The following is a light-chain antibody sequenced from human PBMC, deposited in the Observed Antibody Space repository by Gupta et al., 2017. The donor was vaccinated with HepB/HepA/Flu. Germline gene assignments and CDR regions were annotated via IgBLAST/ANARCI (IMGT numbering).Light chain of an antibody. Sequence: DVQIPQSPFCVSAFVGDRVTITCRAREDIRTSLAWYQQKPGKAPKLVIHTVSTLQIGVPSRVSGSGSGTDFTLTIRSLQPEDFATYYCQQAKNFPWTFGQGTKVEIK. CDR3: QQAKNFPWT. CDR1: EDIRTS. J-gene: IGKJ1*01. V-gene: IGKV1-12*01. CDR2: TVS.